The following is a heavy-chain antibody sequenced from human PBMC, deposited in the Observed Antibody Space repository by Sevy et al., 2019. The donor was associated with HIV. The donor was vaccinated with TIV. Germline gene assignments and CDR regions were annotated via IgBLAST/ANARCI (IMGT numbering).Heavy chain of an antibody. V-gene: IGHV1-8*01. CDR3: AVPSRYDSSGYQGYYYYGMDV. CDR2: MNPNSGNT. D-gene: IGHD3-22*01. Sequence: ASVKVSCKASGYTFTSYDINWVRQATGQGLEWMGWMNPNSGNTGYAQKFQGRVTMTRNTSISTANMELSSLRSEDTAVYYCAVPSRYDSSGYQGYYYYGMDVWGQGTTVTVSS. CDR1: GYTFTSYD. J-gene: IGHJ6*02.